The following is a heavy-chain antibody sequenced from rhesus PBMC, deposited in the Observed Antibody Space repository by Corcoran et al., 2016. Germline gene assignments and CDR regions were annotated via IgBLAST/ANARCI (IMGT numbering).Heavy chain of an antibody. CDR3: ARGADSSGSYYFDY. D-gene: IGHD6-31*01. Sequence: EVQLVESGGGVVQPGGSLRLSCAASGFTFDDYAVGWVRQAPGKGLELVSDISWNSGSPGEADSGKGRFTIPRDNAKKSLYLQMNRLRAEDTACYYCARGADSSGSYYFDYWGQGVLVTVSS. J-gene: IGHJ4*01. CDR1: GFTFDDYA. V-gene: IGHV3-78*01. CDR2: ISWNSGSP.